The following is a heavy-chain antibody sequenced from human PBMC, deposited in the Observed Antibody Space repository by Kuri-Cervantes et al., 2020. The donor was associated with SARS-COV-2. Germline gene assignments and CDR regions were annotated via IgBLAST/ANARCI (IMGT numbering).Heavy chain of an antibody. CDR1: GGSISSGDYY. V-gene: IGHV4-30-4*01. Sequence: SCTVSGGSISSGDYYWSWIRQPPGKGLEWIGYIYYSGSTYYNPSLKSRVTISVDTSKNQFSLKLSSVTAADTAVYYCASASLVGDFWSGYGNLFDPWGQGTLVTVSS. CDR3: ASASLVGDFWSGYGNLFDP. J-gene: IGHJ5*02. CDR2: IYYSGST. D-gene: IGHD3-3*01.